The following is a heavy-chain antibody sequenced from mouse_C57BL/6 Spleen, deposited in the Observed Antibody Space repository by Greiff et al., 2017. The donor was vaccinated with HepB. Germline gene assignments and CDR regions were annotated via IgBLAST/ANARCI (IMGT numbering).Heavy chain of an antibody. CDR1: GYTFPSYW. CDR3: RKSRAYAMGC. CDR2: IDPSDSET. Sequence: QVQLQQPGAELVRPGSSVKLSCKASGYTFPSYWMHWVKQRPIKGLEWIGNIDPSDSETHYNQKFKDKATLTVDKSSSTAYMLLSSLTSENSALCYCRKSRAYAMGCWAKRTSVIDSS. J-gene: IGHJ4*01. V-gene: IGHV1-52*01. D-gene: IGHD3-3*01.